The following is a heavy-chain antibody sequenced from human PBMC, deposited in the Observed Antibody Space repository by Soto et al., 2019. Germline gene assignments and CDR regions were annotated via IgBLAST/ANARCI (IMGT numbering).Heavy chain of an antibody. CDR1: GYTFTSYG. J-gene: IGHJ3*02. V-gene: IGHV1-18*01. Sequence: QVQLVQSGAEVKKPGASVKVSCKASGYTFTSYGISWVRQAPGQGLEWMGWISAYNGNTNYAQKLQGRVTMTTDTSTSTAYMELRSLRSDDTAVYYCARDSYSSGWYTAQQNGAFDIWGQGTMVTVSS. CDR2: ISAYNGNT. D-gene: IGHD6-19*01. CDR3: ARDSYSSGWYTAQQNGAFDI.